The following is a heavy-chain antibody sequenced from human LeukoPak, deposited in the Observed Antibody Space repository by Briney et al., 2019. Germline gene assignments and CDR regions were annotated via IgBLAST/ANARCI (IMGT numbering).Heavy chain of an antibody. CDR2: IYYSGST. Sequence: PSGTLSLTCTVSGGSISSSSYYWGWIRQPPGKGLEWIGSIYYSGSTYYNPSLKSRVTISVDTSKNQFSLKLSSVTAADTAVYYCARGSGWFLPFDYWGQGTLVTVSS. D-gene: IGHD6-19*01. CDR1: GGSISSSSYY. V-gene: IGHV4-39*07. CDR3: ARGSGWFLPFDY. J-gene: IGHJ4*02.